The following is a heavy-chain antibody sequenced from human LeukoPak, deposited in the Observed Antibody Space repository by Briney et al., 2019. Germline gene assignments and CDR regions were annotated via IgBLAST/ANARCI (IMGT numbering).Heavy chain of an antibody. CDR1: GGSISSGSYY. D-gene: IGHD3-16*01. Sequence: PSETLSLTCTVSGGSISSGSYYWSWIRQPAGKGLEWIGRIYTSGSTNYNPSLKSRVTISVDTSKNQFSLKLSSVTAADTAVYYLARPTRGSDEGFDYWGQGTLVTVSS. V-gene: IGHV4-61*02. CDR3: ARPTRGSDEGFDY. J-gene: IGHJ4*02. CDR2: IYTSGST.